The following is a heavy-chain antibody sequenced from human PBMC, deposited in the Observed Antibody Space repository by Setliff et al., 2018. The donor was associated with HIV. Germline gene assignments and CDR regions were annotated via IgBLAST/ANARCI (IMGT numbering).Heavy chain of an antibody. J-gene: IGHJ4*02. CDR1: GDSITSYY. Sequence: SETLSLTCTVSGDSITSYYWSWIRQPPGKGLEWIGYIYYTGSTTYNPSLKSRVTMSGDTSKNKVSLKLRPVSAADTAVYYCARTRGYSLYYFDYWGQGTLVTVSS. V-gene: IGHV4-59*01. D-gene: IGHD5-18*01. CDR2: IYYTGST. CDR3: ARTRGYSLYYFDY.